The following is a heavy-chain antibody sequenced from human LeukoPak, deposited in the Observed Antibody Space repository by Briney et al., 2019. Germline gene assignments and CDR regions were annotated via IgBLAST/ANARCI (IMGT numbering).Heavy chain of an antibody. CDR2: ISYDGSNK. V-gene: IGHV3-30*18. J-gene: IGHJ4*02. D-gene: IGHD5-18*01. CDR3: AKGVVAIGYSYGIN. CDR1: GFTFSSYG. Sequence: GGSLRLSCAASGFTFSSYGMHWVRQAPGKGLEWVAVISYDGSNKYYADSVKGRFTISRDNSKNTLYLQMNSLRAEDTAVYYCAKGVVAIGYSYGINWGQGTLVTVSS.